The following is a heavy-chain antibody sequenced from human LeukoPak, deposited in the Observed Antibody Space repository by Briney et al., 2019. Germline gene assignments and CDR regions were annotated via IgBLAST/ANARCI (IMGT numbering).Heavy chain of an antibody. D-gene: IGHD2-21*01. Sequence: PGGSLRLSCAASGFTFSTYEMNWVRQAPGEGLEWVSYISSSGTVIWYADSVKGRFTVSRDNAKNSLFLQMNTLRAEDTAVYYCARERLNCGGDCSDYWGQGTLVTVSS. J-gene: IGHJ4*02. V-gene: IGHV3-48*03. CDR2: ISSSGTVI. CDR1: GFTFSTYE. CDR3: ARERLNCGGDCSDY.